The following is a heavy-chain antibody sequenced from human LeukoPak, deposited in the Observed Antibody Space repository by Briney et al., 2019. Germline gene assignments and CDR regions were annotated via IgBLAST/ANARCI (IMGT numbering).Heavy chain of an antibody. V-gene: IGHV3-23*01. CDR1: GFTFSSYA. Sequence: PGGSLRLSCAASGFTFSSYAMSWVRQTPGKGLEWVSAISGSGGSTYYADSVKGRFTISRDNSKNTLYLQMNSLRAEDTAVYYCAKGGQWLRFFDYWGQGTLVTVSS. CDR3: AKGGQWLRFFDY. CDR2: ISGSGGST. J-gene: IGHJ4*02. D-gene: IGHD5-12*01.